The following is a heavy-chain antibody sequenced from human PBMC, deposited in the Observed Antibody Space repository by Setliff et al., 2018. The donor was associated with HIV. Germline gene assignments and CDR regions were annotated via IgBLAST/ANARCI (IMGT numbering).Heavy chain of an antibody. V-gene: IGHV4-39*01. Sequence: SETLSLTCTVSGGSISSSSYYWGWVRQPPGKGLEWIGSVYYSGTTYYNPSLTSRVTISVDTSKNQFSLKLTSVTAADTTLYYCARHFSIFGVTIISNDAFDIWGRGTMVTVSS. D-gene: IGHD3-3*01. J-gene: IGHJ3*02. CDR2: VYYSGTT. CDR1: GGSISSSSYY. CDR3: ARHFSIFGVTIISNDAFDI.